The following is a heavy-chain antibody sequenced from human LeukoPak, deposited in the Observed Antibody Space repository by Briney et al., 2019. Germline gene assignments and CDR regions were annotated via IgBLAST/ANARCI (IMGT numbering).Heavy chain of an antibody. CDR3: ARWDIAAAFGY. CDR1: GYSFTSYW. J-gene: IGHJ4*02. CDR2: IYPGDSDT. D-gene: IGHD6-13*01. V-gene: IGHV5-51*07. Sequence: GASLKFSCKCSGYSFTSYWIGGVHQMPGKGLEWMGIIYPGDSDTRYSPSFQGQVTISADKSISTAYLQWSSLKASDTAMYYCARWDIAAAFGYWGQGTLVTVSS.